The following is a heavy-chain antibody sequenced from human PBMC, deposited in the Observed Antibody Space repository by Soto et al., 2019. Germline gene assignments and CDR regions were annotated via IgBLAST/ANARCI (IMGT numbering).Heavy chain of an antibody. Sequence: EVQLLESGGGLVQPGGSLSLSCAASGFAFSTYAMTWVRQAPGRGPEWVSVISAAGDITYYADSGKGRFTISRDNSKNTLYLQMNSLRDEDTAIYYCAKDVKTTVVRAYDYWGQGTLVTVSS. CDR2: ISAAGDIT. CDR1: GFAFSTYA. D-gene: IGHD4-17*01. V-gene: IGHV3-23*01. J-gene: IGHJ4*02. CDR3: AKDVKTTVVRAYDY.